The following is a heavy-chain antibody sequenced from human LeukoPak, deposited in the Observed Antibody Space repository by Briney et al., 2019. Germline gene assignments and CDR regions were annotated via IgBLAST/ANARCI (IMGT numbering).Heavy chain of an antibody. CDR1: GFTFSNYG. CDR3: AKDFGYIGHFDY. Sequence: QPGRSLRLSCAASGFTFSNYGMHWVRQAPGKGLEWVAVISYDGSNKYYADSVKGRFTISRDNSKNTLYLQMNSLRAEDTAVYYCAKDFGYIGHFDYWGQGTLVTVSS. D-gene: IGHD6-13*01. CDR2: ISYDGSNK. J-gene: IGHJ4*02. V-gene: IGHV3-30*18.